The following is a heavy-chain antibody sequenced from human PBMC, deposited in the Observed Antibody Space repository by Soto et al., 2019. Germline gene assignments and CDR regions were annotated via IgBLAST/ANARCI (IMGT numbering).Heavy chain of an antibody. V-gene: IGHV1-3*01. D-gene: IGHD3-10*01. CDR3: ARGGGWVGEASFDS. CDR1: GYTFTSYT. J-gene: IGHJ4*02. CDR2: INAGNGRE. Sequence: QVQLEQSGAEVKKPGASVKVSCKTSGYTFTSYTLHWVRQAPGQGLEWMGWINAGNGREKYSQRFQDRVSLSPDKPPATAYMELRTLRSEDPAMYYCARGGGWVGEASFDSWGQGTLVTVSS.